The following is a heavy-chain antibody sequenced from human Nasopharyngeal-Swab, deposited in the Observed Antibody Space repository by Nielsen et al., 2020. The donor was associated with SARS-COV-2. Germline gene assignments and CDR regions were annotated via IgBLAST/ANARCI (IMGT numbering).Heavy chain of an antibody. V-gene: IGHV5-51*01. CDR3: ARQGGIAAAKYNLFDP. CDR2: IYPGDSDT. J-gene: IGHJ5*02. D-gene: IGHD6-13*01. Sequence: VRQMPGKGLEWMGIIYPGDSDTRYSPSFQGQVTISADKSISTAYLQWSSLKASDTAMYYCARQGGIAAAKYNLFDPWGQGTLVTVSS.